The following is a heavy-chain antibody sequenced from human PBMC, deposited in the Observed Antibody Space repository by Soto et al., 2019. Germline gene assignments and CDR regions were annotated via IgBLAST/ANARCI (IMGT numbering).Heavy chain of an antibody. CDR3: ARDAARDGYNPTLDY. Sequence: SVKVSCKASGGTFSSYAISWVRQAPGQGLEWMGGIIPIFGTANYAQKFQGRVTITADESTSTAYMELSSLRSEDTAVYYCARDAARDGYNPTLDYWGQGTLVTVAS. CDR2: IIPIFGTA. J-gene: IGHJ4*02. CDR1: GGTFSSYA. V-gene: IGHV1-69*13. D-gene: IGHD5-12*01.